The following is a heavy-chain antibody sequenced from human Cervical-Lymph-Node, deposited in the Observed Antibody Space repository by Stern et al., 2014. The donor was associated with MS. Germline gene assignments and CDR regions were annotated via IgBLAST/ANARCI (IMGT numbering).Heavy chain of an antibody. V-gene: IGHV1-69*01. J-gene: IGHJ3*02. CDR3: AREHCSGTSCYTGPHAFDI. D-gene: IGHD2-2*02. CDR1: GGTFSSYA. CDR2: IIPIFGTA. Sequence: VQLVESGAEVKKPGSSVKVSCKASGGTFSSYAISWVRQAPGQGLEWMGGIIPIFGTANYAQKFQGRVTITADESTSTAYMELSSLRSGDTALFYCAREHCSGTSCYTGPHAFDIWGQGTMVTVSS.